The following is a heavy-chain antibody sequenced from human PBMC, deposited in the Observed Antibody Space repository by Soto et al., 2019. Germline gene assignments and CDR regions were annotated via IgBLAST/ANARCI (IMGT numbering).Heavy chain of an antibody. Sequence: HVLLVQSGPEVRKPGASVNVSCMASGDSFSKFGINWVPQAPGQGLEWMGWISGYSGQTNYAQKFQGRVTMTRDTSTTTAYMELRALRSGDTAVYFCASDHSGPDWGQGTLVAVSS. CDR1: GDSFSKFG. V-gene: IGHV1-18*01. D-gene: IGHD6-25*01. CDR3: ASDHSGPD. J-gene: IGHJ4*02. CDR2: ISGYSGQT.